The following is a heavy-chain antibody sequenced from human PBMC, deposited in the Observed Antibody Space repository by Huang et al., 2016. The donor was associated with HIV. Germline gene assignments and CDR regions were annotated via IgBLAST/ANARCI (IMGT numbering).Heavy chain of an antibody. Sequence: QVQLVQSGAEVKKPGSSVKVSCKASGGTFSSYAISWVRQAPGQGREGMGGISPILGTANYTQKFQGRGTITADESTSTAYMELSSLRSEDTAVYYCARVESRRYYDSSGYYYWGQGTLVTVSS. CDR1: GGTFSSYA. D-gene: IGHD3-22*01. J-gene: IGHJ4*02. V-gene: IGHV1-69*01. CDR3: ARVESRRYYDSSGYYY. CDR2: ISPILGTA.